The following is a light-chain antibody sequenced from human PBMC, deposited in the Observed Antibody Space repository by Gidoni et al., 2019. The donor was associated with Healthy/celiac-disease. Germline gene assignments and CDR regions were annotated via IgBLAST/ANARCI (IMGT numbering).Light chain of an antibody. J-gene: IGKJ1*01. CDR3: QQYGSSPRT. V-gene: IGKV3-20*01. CDR2: GAS. Sequence: EIVLTQSPGTLSLSPGERATLSCRASQSVSSSYLAWYQQKHGQAPRLLIYGASSRATGIPDRFSGSGSGTDFTLTISRLEPEDFAVYYCQQYGSSPRTFXQXTKVEIK. CDR1: QSVSSSY.